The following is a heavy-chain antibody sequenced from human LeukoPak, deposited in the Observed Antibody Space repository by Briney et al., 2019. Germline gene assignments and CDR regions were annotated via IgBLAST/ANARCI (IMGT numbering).Heavy chain of an antibody. D-gene: IGHD6-19*01. J-gene: IGHJ4*02. Sequence: GGSLRLSCVASGFPFSSYWMTWVRQAPGKGLEWVANIKQDGSKKSYVDSVKGRFTISRDNAKNSLYLQMNSLRAEDTAIYYCARDNSGWSRDYWGQGTLVTVSS. CDR3: ARDNSGWSRDY. CDR1: GFPFSSYW. V-gene: IGHV3-7*01. CDR2: IKQDGSKK.